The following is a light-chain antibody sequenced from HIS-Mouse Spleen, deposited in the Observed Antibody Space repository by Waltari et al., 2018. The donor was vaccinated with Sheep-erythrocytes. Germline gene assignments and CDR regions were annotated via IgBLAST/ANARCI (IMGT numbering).Light chain of an antibody. CDR3: CSYAGSYNHV. J-gene: IGLJ1*01. V-gene: IGLV2-11*01. CDR1: SSDAGGYNY. Sequence: QSALTQPRSVSGSPGQSVTISCTGTSSDAGGYNYVAWYQQHPGKAPKLMIYDVSKRPSGVPDRFSGPKSGNTASLTISGLQAEDEADYYCCSYAGSYNHVFATGTKVTVL. CDR2: DVS.